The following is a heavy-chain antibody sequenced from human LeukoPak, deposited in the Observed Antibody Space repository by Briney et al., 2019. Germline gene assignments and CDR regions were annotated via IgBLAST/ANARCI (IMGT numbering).Heavy chain of an antibody. V-gene: IGHV4-34*01. Sequence: PSETLSLTCAVYGVSFSCYYWSWIRQPTGKGLEWIGEINHSGSTNYNRSHKTRDNISIDTYKDQFPLKLDPVTAADRAVYYWARGCAYYYGPGGYYKGSNCFNTWGQETLVTVSS. CDR2: INHSGST. CDR1: GVSFSCYY. J-gene: IGHJ5*02. D-gene: IGHD3-10*01. CDR3: ARGCAYYYGPGGYYKGSNCFNT.